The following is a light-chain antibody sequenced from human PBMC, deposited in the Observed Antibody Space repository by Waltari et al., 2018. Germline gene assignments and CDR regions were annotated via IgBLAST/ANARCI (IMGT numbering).Light chain of an antibody. Sequence: QLVLTQSPSASASLGASVKLTCTLDSGHTYSAIAWHQQQPEKGPRHLMKVNSDGSHSKGDGIPDRFSGSSSGAERYLTISSLQSEDEADYYCQTWGAGIRVFGGGTKLTVL. J-gene: IGLJ3*02. CDR3: QTWGAGIRV. CDR1: SGHTYSA. V-gene: IGLV4-69*01. CDR2: VNSDGSH.